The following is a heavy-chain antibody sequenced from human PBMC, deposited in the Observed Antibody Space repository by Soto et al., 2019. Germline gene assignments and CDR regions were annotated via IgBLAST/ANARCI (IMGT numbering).Heavy chain of an antibody. V-gene: IGHV5-51*01. CDR3: ARSGPRRITIFGAVSAFDP. D-gene: IGHD3-3*01. CDR2: IYPGDSDT. J-gene: IGHJ5*02. Sequence: GESLKISCKGSGYSFTSYWIGWVRQMPGKGLEWMGIIYPGDSDTRYSPSFQGQVTISADKSISTAYLQWSSLKASDTAMYYCARSGPRRITIFGAVSAFDPWGQGTLVTVSS. CDR1: GYSFTSYW.